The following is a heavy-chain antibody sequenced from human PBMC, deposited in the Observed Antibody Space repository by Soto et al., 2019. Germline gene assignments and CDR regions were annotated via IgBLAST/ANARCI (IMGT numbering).Heavy chain of an antibody. CDR1: GDSISRYY. Sequence: QVQLQESGPGLVKPSETLSLTCTVSGDSISRYYWSWIRLSPGKGLEWIGYIYYSGETNYNPSVKRGVTISVDRPKNQYALKLSSVTAADTAVYYCARDQGGEFLKGSGMDVWGQGTTVTVSS. V-gene: IGHV4-59*01. J-gene: IGHJ6*02. CDR2: IYYSGET. CDR3: ARDQGGEFLKGSGMDV. D-gene: IGHD3-10*01.